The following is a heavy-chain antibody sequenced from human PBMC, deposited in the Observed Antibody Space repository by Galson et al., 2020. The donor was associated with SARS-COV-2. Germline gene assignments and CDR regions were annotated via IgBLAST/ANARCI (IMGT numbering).Heavy chain of an antibody. J-gene: IGHJ5*02. CDR3: ARIELRFSEWSAFDP. CDR1: GGSITNYY. CDR2: ISDSGST. V-gene: IGHV4-59*03. D-gene: IGHD3-3*01. Sequence: SETLSLTCAVSGGSITNYYWSWIRQSPGKGLGWIGYISDSGSTNYNPSLTSRVTISVDRSKKQLSLMLSSLTAADTAVYYCARIELRFSEWSAFDPWGQGTLVTVSS.